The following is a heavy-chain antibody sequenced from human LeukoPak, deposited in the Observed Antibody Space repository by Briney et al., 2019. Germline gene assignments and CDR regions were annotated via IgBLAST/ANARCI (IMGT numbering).Heavy chain of an antibody. J-gene: IGHJ4*02. V-gene: IGHV4-59*08. D-gene: IGHD3-3*01. CDR3: ARHGASSITYYDFWSGYYIPGYFDY. CDR2: IYYSGST. Sequence: SETLSLTCTVSGGSISSYDWSWIRQPPGKGLEWIGYIYYSGSTNYNPSLKSRVTISVDTSKNQFSLKLSSVTAADTAVYYCARHGASSITYYDFWSGYYIPGYFDYWGQGTLVTVSS. CDR1: GGSISSYD.